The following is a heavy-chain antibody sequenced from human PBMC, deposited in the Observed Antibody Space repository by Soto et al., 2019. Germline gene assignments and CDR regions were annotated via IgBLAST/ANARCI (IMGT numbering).Heavy chain of an antibody. Sequence: QVQLQESGPGLVKPAETLSLTCSVSGGSISSNDGSWIRQPPGKGLEYIGYISYNGNTNYKPSLNSRVTISVVTSKTQFSLKMSSVTAADTAVYYCARVSYHYVWGSSTGMDVWGQGTTVTVSS. CDR2: ISYNGNT. D-gene: IGHD3-16*01. CDR1: GGSISSND. CDR3: ARVSYHYVWGSSTGMDV. J-gene: IGHJ6*02. V-gene: IGHV4-59*01.